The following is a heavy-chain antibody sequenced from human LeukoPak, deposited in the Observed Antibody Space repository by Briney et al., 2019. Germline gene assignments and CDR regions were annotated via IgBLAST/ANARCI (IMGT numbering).Heavy chain of an antibody. D-gene: IGHD3-3*01. V-gene: IGHV4-4*07. J-gene: IGHJ4*02. CDR2: IYTSGST. Sequence: PSETLSLTCTVSGGSISSYYWSWIRQPAGKGLEWIGRIYTSGSTNYNPSLKSRVTMSVDTSKNQLSLKLTSVTAADTAVYYCARGITIFGVATIYYFDYWGQGSLVTVSS. CDR3: ARGITIFGVATIYYFDY. CDR1: GGSISSYY.